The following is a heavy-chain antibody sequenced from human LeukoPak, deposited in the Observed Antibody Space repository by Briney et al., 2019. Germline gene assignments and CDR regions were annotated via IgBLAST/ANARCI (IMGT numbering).Heavy chain of an antibody. CDR3: ARVRCSGGSCYEFDS. CDR1: VYTFTGYY. CDR2: INPDSGGT. V-gene: IGHV1-2*02. D-gene: IGHD2-15*01. J-gene: IGHJ4*02. Sequence: GSVKVSCKASVYTFTGYYIHWVRQAPGQGLEWMGWINPDSGGTRYPQKFQGRVTVTRDTSISTAYMELTRLTSDDTAVYYCARVRCSGGSCYEFDSWGQGTLVTVSS.